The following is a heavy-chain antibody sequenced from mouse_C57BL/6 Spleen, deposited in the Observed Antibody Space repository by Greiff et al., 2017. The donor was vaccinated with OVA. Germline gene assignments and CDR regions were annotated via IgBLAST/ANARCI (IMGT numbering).Heavy chain of an antibody. D-gene: IGHD2-1*01. CDR1: GFNIKDDY. CDR2: IDPENGDT. Sequence: EVQLQQSGAELVRPGASVKLSCTASGFNIKDDYMHWVKQRPEQGLEWIGWIDPENGDTEYASKFQGKATMTADTSSSTAYLQLSSLTSEDTTVYYCTRGKGYFDYWGQGTTITVSS. V-gene: IGHV14-4*01. J-gene: IGHJ2*01. CDR3: TRGKGYFDY.